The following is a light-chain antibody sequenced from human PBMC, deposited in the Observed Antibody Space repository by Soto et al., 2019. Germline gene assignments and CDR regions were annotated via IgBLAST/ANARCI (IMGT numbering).Light chain of an antibody. V-gene: IGKV3-15*01. CDR3: QQYNNWWT. J-gene: IGKJ1*01. Sequence: EIVMTQSPATLSVSPGERATLYCRASQSVSTSLAWYQQKPGQAPRLLISGASTRATGIPARFSGSGSETEFTLTSSSLQSEDFAFYYCQQYNNWWTFGQGTKVEIK. CDR1: QSVSTS. CDR2: GAS.